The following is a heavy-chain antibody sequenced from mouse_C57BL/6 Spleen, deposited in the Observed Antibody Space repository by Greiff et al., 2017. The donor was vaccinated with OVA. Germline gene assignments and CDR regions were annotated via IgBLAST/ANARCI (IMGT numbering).Heavy chain of an antibody. J-gene: IGHJ4*01. CDR1: GFTFSSYG. CDR3: ARHRGYGSSYYAMDY. D-gene: IGHD1-1*01. CDR2: ISSGGSYP. Sequence: EVKLMESGGDLVKPGGSLKLSCAASGFTFSSYGMSWVRQTPDKRLEWVATISSGGSYPYYPDSVKGRFTISRDNAKNTLYLQMSSLKSEDTAMYYCARHRGYGSSYYAMDYWGQGTSVTVSS. V-gene: IGHV5-6*01.